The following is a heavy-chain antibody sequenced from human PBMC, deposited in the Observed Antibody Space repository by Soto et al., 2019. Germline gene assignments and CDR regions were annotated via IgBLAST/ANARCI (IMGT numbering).Heavy chain of an antibody. CDR1: GFTFSNAW. J-gene: IGHJ4*02. Sequence: GGSLRLSCAASGFTFSNAWMNWVRQAPGKGLEWVGRIKSKTDGGTTDYAAPVKGRFTISRDDSKNTLYLQMNSLKTEDTAVYYCTTQYYDFWSGYYLRSYWGQGTLVTVSS. D-gene: IGHD3-3*01. CDR2: IKSKTDGGTT. V-gene: IGHV3-15*07. CDR3: TTQYYDFWSGYYLRSY.